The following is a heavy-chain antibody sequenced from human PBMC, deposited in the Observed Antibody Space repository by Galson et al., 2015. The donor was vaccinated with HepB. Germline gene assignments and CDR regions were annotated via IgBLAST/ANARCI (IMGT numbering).Heavy chain of an antibody. CDR3: ARDRDSVVVPAALDY. CDR1: GYTFTGYY. CDR2: INPNSGGT. D-gene: IGHD2-2*01. J-gene: IGHJ4*02. Sequence: SVKVSCKASGYTFTGYYMHWVRQAPGQGLEWMGWINPNSGGTNYAQKFQGRVTMTRDTSISTAYMELSSLRSDDTAVYYCARDRDSVVVPAALDYWGQGTLVTVSS. V-gene: IGHV1-2*02.